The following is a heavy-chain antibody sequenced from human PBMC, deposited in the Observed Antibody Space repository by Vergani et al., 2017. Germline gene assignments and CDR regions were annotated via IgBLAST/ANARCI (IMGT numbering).Heavy chain of an antibody. CDR1: GYTFTDSF. Sequence: QVQLVQSGAEVKKPGASVKVSCKGSGYTFTDSFMHWVRQAPGQGLEWMGWINPNSGGTNYAQKFQGRVTMTRDTSISTAYMELSNLRSDDTAVYYCARVGTSSNRDYFDYWGQGTLVTVSS. CDR3: ARVGTSSNRDYFDY. CDR2: INPNSGGT. D-gene: IGHD2-2*01. V-gene: IGHV1-2*02. J-gene: IGHJ4*02.